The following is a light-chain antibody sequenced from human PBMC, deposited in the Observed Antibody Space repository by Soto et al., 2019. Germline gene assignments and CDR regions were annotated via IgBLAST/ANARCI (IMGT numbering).Light chain of an antibody. CDR2: GDV. Sequence: QPVLTQPPSASGTPGQRVTISCSGSNSNIGSNTVNWYQQLPGTAPKLLIYGDVLRPSGVPDRFSGSKSGTSASLAISGLQSEDEADYYCAAWDDSLDAWVFGGGTKLTVL. CDR3: AAWDDSLDAWV. V-gene: IGLV1-44*01. CDR1: NSNIGSNT. J-gene: IGLJ3*02.